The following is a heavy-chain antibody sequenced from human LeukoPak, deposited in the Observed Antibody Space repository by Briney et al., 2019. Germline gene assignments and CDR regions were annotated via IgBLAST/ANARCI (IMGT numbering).Heavy chain of an antibody. V-gene: IGHV4-61*02. CDR2: IYTSGTT. J-gene: IGHJ5*02. D-gene: IGHD2-2*01. Sequence: PSETLSLTCTVSGGSISSGSYYWSWIRQPAGKGLEWIGRIYTSGTTYYNPSLKSRVTISVDTSKNQFSLRLSSVTAADTAVYYCAREVDAAAAYNWFDPWGQGTLVTVSS. CDR1: GGSISSGSYY. CDR3: AREVDAAAAYNWFDP.